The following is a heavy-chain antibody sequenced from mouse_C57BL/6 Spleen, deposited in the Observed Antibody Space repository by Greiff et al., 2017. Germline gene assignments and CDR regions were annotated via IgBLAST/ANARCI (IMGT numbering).Heavy chain of an antibody. CDR3: ASDEYGTAWFAY. CDR1: GYAFSSSW. D-gene: IGHD1-2*01. CDR2: IYPGDGDT. Sequence: QVQLQQSGPELVKPGASVKISCKASGYAFSSSWMNWVKQRPGKGLEWIGRIYPGDGDTNYNGKFKGKATLTADKSSSTAYMQLSSLSSEDSAVYSCASDEYGTAWFAYWGQGTLVTVSA. J-gene: IGHJ3*01. V-gene: IGHV1-82*01.